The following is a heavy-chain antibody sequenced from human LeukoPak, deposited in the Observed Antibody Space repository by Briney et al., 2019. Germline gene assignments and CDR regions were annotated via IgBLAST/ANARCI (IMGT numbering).Heavy chain of an antibody. D-gene: IGHD3-3*01. V-gene: IGHV4-34*01. CDR3: ATLYDFWSGYPVNWFDP. CDR2: INPSGST. Sequence: SETLSLTCAVYGGSFSGYYWSWIRQPPRKGLEWMGEINPSGSTNYNPSLKSRVTISVDTSKNQFSLKLSSVTAADTAVYYCATLYDFWSGYPVNWFDPWGQGTLVTVSS. J-gene: IGHJ5*02. CDR1: GGSFSGYY.